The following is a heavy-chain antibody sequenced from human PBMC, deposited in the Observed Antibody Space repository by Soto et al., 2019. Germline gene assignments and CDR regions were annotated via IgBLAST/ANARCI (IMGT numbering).Heavy chain of an antibody. CDR1: GFTFDDYA. CDR2: ISWNSGSI. J-gene: IGHJ5*02. V-gene: IGHV3-9*01. D-gene: IGHD6-6*01. Sequence: EVQLVESGGGLVQPGRSLRLSCAASGFTFDDYAMHWVRQAPGKGLEWVSGISWNSGSIGYADSVKGRFTISRDNAKNSLYLQMNSLRAEDTALYYCAKDRIAARRKWFLFWFHPWGQGTLVTVSS. CDR3: AKDRIAARRKWFLFWFHP.